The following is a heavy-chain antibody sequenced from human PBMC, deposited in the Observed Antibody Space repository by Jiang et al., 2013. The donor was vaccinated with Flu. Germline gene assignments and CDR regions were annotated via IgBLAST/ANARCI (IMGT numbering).Heavy chain of an antibody. D-gene: IGHD2-15*01. J-gene: IGHJ4*02. V-gene: IGHV4-59*08. CDR2: IYYMGAP. Sequence: IYYMGAPTTTPPSKSRVTISVDTSKNQFSLKLSSVTAADTAVYYCARRSCSGGSCFHDYWGQGTLVTVSS. CDR3: ARRSCSGGSCFHDY.